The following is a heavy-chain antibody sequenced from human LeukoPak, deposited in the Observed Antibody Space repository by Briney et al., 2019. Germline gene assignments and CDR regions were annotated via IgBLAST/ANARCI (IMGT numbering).Heavy chain of an antibody. V-gene: IGHV4-34*12. CDR3: ARSHSSDWYTKDL. Sequence: SETLSLTCAVYGGSSSGFFRSWIRQPPGKGLEWIGEIIHSGGTNYNPSLKSRVTMSVDRSKNQCSLEVTSVTAADTAVYYCARSHSSDWYTKDLCGQGTLVTVSS. CDR2: IIHSGGT. J-gene: IGHJ5*02. CDR1: GGSSSGFF. D-gene: IGHD6-19*01.